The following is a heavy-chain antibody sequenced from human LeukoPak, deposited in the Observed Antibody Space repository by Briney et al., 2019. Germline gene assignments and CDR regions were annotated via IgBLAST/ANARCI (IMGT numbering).Heavy chain of an antibody. V-gene: IGHV3-30*18. J-gene: IGHJ4*02. Sequence: GGSLRLSCAASGFTFSSYGMHWVRQAPGKLLEWVAVISYDGSNKYYADSVKGRFAISRDNSTNTLYLQMNSLRAEDTAVYYCAKDSNYDSSGSPGTLFDYWGQGTLVTVSS. CDR3: AKDSNYDSSGSPGTLFDY. CDR1: GFTFSSYG. D-gene: IGHD3-22*01. CDR2: ISYDGSNK.